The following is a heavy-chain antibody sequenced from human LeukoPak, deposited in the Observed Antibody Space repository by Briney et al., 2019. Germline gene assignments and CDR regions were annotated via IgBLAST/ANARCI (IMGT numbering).Heavy chain of an antibody. CDR1: GFTFSSYA. J-gene: IGHJ6*02. V-gene: IGHV3-30-3*01. CDR2: ISYDGSNK. CDR3: ARDNIAAAGTGYYYYGMDV. D-gene: IGHD6-13*01. Sequence: PGGSLRLSCVASGFTFSSYAMHWVRQAPGKGLEWVAVISYDGSNKYYADSVKGRFTISRDNSKNTLYLQMNSLRAEDTAVYYCARDNIAAAGTGYYYYGMDVWGQGTTVTVSS.